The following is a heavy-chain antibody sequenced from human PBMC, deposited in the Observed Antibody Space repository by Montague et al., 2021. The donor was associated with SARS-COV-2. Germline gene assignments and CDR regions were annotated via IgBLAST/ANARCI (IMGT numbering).Heavy chain of an antibody. J-gene: IGHJ3*02. D-gene: IGHD4/OR15-4a*01. Sequence: PALVKPTQTLTLTCTSSGFSLSTSGMCVSWIRQPPGKALEWLARIDWDDDKYYSTSLKTRLTISKDTSKTQVVLTMTNMDPVDTATYYCARIWCIDHRNAFDIWGQGTMVTVSS. CDR3: ARIWCIDHRNAFDI. V-gene: IGHV2-70*11. CDR1: GFSLSTSGMC. CDR2: IDWDDDK.